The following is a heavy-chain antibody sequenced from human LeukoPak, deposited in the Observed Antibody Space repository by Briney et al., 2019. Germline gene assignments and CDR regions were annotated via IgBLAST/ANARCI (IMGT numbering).Heavy chain of an antibody. CDR3: AREGASSSFGY. CDR2: LYSGGNK. CDR1: GFTVSSNY. D-gene: IGHD6-13*01. Sequence: GGSLRLSCVVSGFTVSSNYMSWVRQAPGKGLEWVSVLYSGGNKYHADSVKGRFTISRDNSKNTLYLQMNSLRAEDTAVYYCAREGASSSFGYWGQGTLVTVSS. V-gene: IGHV3-53*01. J-gene: IGHJ4*02.